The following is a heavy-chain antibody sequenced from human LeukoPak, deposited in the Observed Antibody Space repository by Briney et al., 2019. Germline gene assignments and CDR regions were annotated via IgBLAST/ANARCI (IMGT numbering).Heavy chain of an antibody. V-gene: IGHV3-74*01. CDR2: IKSDGTLT. D-gene: IGHD6-19*01. CDR1: GFTFSEYW. J-gene: IGHJ6*02. Sequence: GGSLRLSCAASGFTFSEYWMHWFRQGPGEGLVWVSHIKSDGTLTTYTDSVEGRFTISRDNSKNTLYLQMGSLRAEDMAVYYCARGAVATPWYYYGMDVWGQGTTVTVSS. CDR3: ARGAVATPWYYYGMDV.